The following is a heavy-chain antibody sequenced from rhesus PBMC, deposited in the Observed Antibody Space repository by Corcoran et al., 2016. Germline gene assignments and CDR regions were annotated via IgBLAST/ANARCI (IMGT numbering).Heavy chain of an antibody. V-gene: IGHV5-20*01. CDR3: AKGYWSDYYFDY. Sequence: EVQLVQSGAEVKRPGESLKIACKTSGDRFTSNWIRWVRQMPVKGLEGRGPFAPLPSLPRYPPSSQAQFTIHAATTLSTAYLQWSRLKASDTATYYCAKGYWSDYYFDYWGQGVLVTVSS. D-gene: IGHD3-22*01. J-gene: IGHJ4*01. CDR1: GDRFTSNW. CDR2: FAPLPSLP.